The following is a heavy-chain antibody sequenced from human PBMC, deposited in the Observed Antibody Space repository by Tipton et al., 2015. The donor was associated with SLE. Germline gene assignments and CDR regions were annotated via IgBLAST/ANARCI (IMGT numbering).Heavy chain of an antibody. CDR1: GYSISSGYY. CDR3: ARRGWVDAFDI. J-gene: IGHJ3*02. Sequence: TLSLTCAVSGYSISSGYYWSWIRQSAGKGLEWIGRIYSSGRTNYNPSLKSRVTMSVDTSRKQFSLKLTSVTAADTAVYYCARRGWVDAFDIWGQGTMVIVSS. CDR2: IYSSGRT. V-gene: IGHV4-61*02. D-gene: IGHD6-19*01.